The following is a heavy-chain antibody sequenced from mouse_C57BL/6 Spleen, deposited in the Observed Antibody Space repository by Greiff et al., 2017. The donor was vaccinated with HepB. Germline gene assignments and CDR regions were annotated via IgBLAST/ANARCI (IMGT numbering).Heavy chain of an antibody. CDR3: ARMGDYFYAMDY. D-gene: IGHD2-4*01. J-gene: IGHJ4*01. Sequence: QVQLQQPGAELVRPGSSAKLSCKASGYTFTSYWMHWVKQRPIQGLEWIGNIDPSDSETHYNQKFKDKATLTVDKSSSTAYMQLSSLTSEDSAVYYCARMGDYFYAMDYWGQGTSVTVSS. V-gene: IGHV1-52*01. CDR1: GYTFTSYW. CDR2: IDPSDSET.